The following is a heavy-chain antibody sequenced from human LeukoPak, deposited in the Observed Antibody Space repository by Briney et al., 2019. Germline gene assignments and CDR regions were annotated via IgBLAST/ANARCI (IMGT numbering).Heavy chain of an antibody. CDR1: GYTFTGYY. CDR2: INPNSGGT. V-gene: IGHV1-2*02. CDR3: ASSYCTNGVCYDYYYYMDV. D-gene: IGHD2-8*01. Sequence: GASVKVSCKASGYTFTGYYMHWVRQAPGQGLEWMGWINPNSGGTNYAQKFQGRVTMTRDTSISTAYMELSRLRSDDTAVYYCASSYCTNGVCYDYYYYMDVWGKGTTVTVSS. J-gene: IGHJ6*03.